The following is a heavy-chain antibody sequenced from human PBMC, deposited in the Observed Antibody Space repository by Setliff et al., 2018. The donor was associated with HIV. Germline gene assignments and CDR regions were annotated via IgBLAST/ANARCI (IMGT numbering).Heavy chain of an antibody. Sequence: PSETLSLTCTASGQFISDGYYWGWIRQPPGKGLEWIGSVYHSGKTYYNPSLKSRVTMSADTSKNQISLMLRSMTAADTAVYYCAKHDFGEGSCFDPWGQGSLVTVSS. J-gene: IGHJ5*02. CDR1: GQFISDGYY. CDR2: VYHSGKT. D-gene: IGHD3-16*01. CDR3: AKHDFGEGSCFDP. V-gene: IGHV4-38-2*02.